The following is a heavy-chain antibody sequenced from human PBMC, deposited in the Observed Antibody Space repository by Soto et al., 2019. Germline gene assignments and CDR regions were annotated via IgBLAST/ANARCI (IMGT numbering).Heavy chain of an antibody. CDR3: ATITGTRPH. J-gene: IGHJ4*02. V-gene: IGHV4-34*08. Sequence: SATIYLTCAFYGETFSGYYWSWIRQPPGKGLEWIGEINHSGSTNYNPSLKSRVTISVDTSKNQFSLKLSSVTAADTAVYYCATITGTRPHWGQGTLVTVAS. CDR1: GETFSGYY. D-gene: IGHD1-20*01. CDR2: INHSGST.